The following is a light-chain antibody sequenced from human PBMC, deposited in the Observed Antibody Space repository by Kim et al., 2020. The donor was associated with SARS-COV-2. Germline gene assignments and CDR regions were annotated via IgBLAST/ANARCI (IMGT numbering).Light chain of an antibody. J-gene: IGKJ5*01. CDR2: GAS. CDR3: QQYGHTRAT. CDR1: QSVYNNQ. V-gene: IGKV3-20*01. Sequence: EIVLTQSPGTLSLSPGQRATLSCTASQSVYNNQLAWYQQKPGQAPSLLIYGASTRATGIPERFSGSGSGTDFTLAISRLEPEDFTVYYCQQYGHTRATFGQGTRLEIK.